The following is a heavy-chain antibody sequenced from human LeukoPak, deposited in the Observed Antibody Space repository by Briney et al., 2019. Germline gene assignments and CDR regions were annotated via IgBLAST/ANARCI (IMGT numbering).Heavy chain of an antibody. D-gene: IGHD6-6*01. V-gene: IGHV3-33*06. CDR3: AKFEYSSSWVDY. J-gene: IGHJ4*02. Sequence: GGSLRLSCAASGFTFSSYGMHWVRQAPGKGLEWVAVIWYDGSNKYYADSVKGRFTISRDNSKNTLYLQMNSLRAEDTAVYYCAKFEYSSSWVDYWGQGTLVTISS. CDR2: IWYDGSNK. CDR1: GFTFSSYG.